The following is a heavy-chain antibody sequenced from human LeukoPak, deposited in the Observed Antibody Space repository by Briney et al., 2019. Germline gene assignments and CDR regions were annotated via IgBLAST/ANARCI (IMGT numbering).Heavy chain of an antibody. Sequence: SETLSLTCTVSGGPISSYYWSWIRQPAGKGLEWIGRIYTSGSTNYNPSLKSRVTMSVDTSKNQFSLKLSSVTAADTAVYYCAAGRYYYYYMDVWGKGTTVTVSS. CDR3: AAGRYYYYYMDV. CDR2: IYTSGST. J-gene: IGHJ6*03. CDR1: GGPISSYY. V-gene: IGHV4-4*07. D-gene: IGHD6-13*01.